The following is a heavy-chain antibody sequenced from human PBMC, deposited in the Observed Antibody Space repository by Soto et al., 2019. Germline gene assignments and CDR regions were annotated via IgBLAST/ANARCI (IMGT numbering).Heavy chain of an antibody. CDR3: ARGHSSSWGNWFDP. V-gene: IGHV4-59*08. J-gene: IGHJ5*02. CDR2: IFYSGSP. Sequence: QVQLQESGPGLVKPSETLSLTCTVSGVSISSDYWSWIRQSPGKGLEWIGNIFYSGSPNYNPSLRXXVXXSLDTSQNQISLRLNSVTAADPALYYCARGHSSSWGNWFDPWGQGTLVTVSS. CDR1: GVSISSDY. D-gene: IGHD6-13*01.